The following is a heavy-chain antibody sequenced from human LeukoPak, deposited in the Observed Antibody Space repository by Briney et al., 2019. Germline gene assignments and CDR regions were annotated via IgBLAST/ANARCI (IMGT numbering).Heavy chain of an antibody. Sequence: SETLSLTCTVSGASISTSSYYWGWVRQPPGKGLEWSGSIYYSVTNYYNPSLKSRLTISVDTSKNQFSLKLSSVTAADTAVYFCARDWGLEACPDYMDVWGKGTTVTVSS. CDR3: ARDWGLEACPDYMDV. CDR2: IYYSVTN. D-gene: IGHD3-16*01. V-gene: IGHV4-39*07. J-gene: IGHJ6*03. CDR1: GASISTSSYY.